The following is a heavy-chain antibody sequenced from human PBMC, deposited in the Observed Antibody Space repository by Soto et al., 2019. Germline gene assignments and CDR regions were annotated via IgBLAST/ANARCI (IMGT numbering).Heavy chain of an antibody. J-gene: IGHJ4*02. Sequence: QERLVQSGAEVRKPGSSVKVSCKVTGGTSTRYAINWVRQAPGQGLEWMGGIVPMFGTSKYAQKFQGRVTITADTSTKIAYMELRSLTSEYTAVYYCNRGSEYDFWSGYLWGQGTLVSVSS. D-gene: IGHD3-3*01. CDR2: IVPMFGTS. CDR1: GGTSTRYA. V-gene: IGHV1-69*06. CDR3: NRGSEYDFWSGYL.